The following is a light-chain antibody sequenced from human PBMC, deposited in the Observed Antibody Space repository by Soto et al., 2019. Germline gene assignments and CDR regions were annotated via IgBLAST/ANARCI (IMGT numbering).Light chain of an antibody. CDR2: GVT. Sequence: VLTHPTSVSGSPGQSITISCTGNHNDIVTYDYVSWYQQHPGRAPRLLIHGVTTRPSGISDRFSASKSGLTASLTISGLQPEDEADYYCSSFTSNRIYVFGPGTKVTVL. CDR3: SSFTSNRIYV. J-gene: IGLJ1*01. V-gene: IGLV2-14*03. CDR1: HNDIVTYDY.